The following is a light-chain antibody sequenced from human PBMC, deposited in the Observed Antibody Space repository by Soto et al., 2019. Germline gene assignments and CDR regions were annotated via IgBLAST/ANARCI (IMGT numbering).Light chain of an antibody. Sequence: DVVMTQSPLSLPVTLGQPASISCRSSQSLVYSDGNTYLNWFQQRPGQSPRSLIYKVSIRDSGVADRCDGSGSGTDFTLRSSRVEAEDGGVYYCMQATRWPLTGGGGTRVQL. CDR2: KVS. CDR1: QSLVYSDGNTY. CDR3: MQATRWPLT. V-gene: IGKV2-30*01. J-gene: IGKJ4*01.